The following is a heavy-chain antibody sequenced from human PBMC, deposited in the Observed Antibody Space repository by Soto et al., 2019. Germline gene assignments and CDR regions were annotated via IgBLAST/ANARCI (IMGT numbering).Heavy chain of an antibody. J-gene: IGHJ4*02. V-gene: IGHV4-31*03. CDR3: ARDLGRNYFDY. CDR2: IFPSGST. Sequence: TLSLTCTVSGGSISSGGYSWSWIRQHPGKGLEFIGYIFPSGSTYYNPSLKSRGTLSIDTSNNQFSLNLTSVTAADTAVYFCARDLGRNYFDYWGQGILVTVSS. CDR1: GGSISSGGYS.